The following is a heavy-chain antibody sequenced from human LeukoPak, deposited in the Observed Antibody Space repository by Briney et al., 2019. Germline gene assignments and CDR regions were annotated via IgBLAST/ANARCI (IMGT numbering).Heavy chain of an antibody. J-gene: IGHJ4*02. V-gene: IGHV4-4*02. D-gene: IGHD3-3*01. CDR2: IYHSGST. Sequence: SETLSLTCAVSGGSISSSNWWSWVRQPPGKGLEWIGEIYHSGSTNYNPSLKSRVTISVDKSKNQFSLKLSFVTAADTAVYYCASEGLSGYSFDYWGQGTLVTVSS. CDR3: ASEGLSGYSFDY. CDR1: GGSISSSNW.